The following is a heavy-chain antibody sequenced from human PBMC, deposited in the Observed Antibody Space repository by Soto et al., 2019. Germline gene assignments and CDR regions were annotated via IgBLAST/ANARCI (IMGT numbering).Heavy chain of an antibody. V-gene: IGHV3-15*01. J-gene: IGHJ4*02. CDR1: GFSFNNAW. CDR2: IKSMTDGGST. Sequence: GGSLRLSCAASGFSFNNAWMSWVRQAPGKGLEWVGRIKSMTDGGSTYYADSVKGRFTISRDNSKNTLYLQMNSLRAEDTAVYYCARDLFLAVVGANPADYWGQGTLVTVSS. CDR3: ARDLFLAVVGANPADY. D-gene: IGHD1-26*01.